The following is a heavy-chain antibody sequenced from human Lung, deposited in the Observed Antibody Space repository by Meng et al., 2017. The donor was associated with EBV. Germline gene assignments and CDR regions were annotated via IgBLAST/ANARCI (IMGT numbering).Heavy chain of an antibody. V-gene: IGHV6-1*01. D-gene: IGHD1-7*01. J-gene: IGHJ4*02. CDR2: TYYRSKWYN. CDR3: ASSRPLAGNWNYHY. Sequence: QLTQPGPGLVKPPHTPSLTCAISGDSVSRNSAAWNWIRQSPSRGLEWLGRTYYRSKWYNDYAVSVKSRITINPDTSKNQFSLQLNSVTPEDTAVYYCASSRPLAGNWNYHYWGQGTLVTVSS. CDR1: GDSVSRNSAA.